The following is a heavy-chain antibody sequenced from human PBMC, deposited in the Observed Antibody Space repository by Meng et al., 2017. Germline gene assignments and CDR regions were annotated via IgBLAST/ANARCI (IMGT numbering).Heavy chain of an antibody. D-gene: IGHD3-22*01. CDR2: IRSKAYGVTT. CDR1: GFTFGDYA. V-gene: IGHV3-49*03. J-gene: IGHJ6*02. CDR3: TRGTCIVVVIELSFYYYYGMDV. Sequence: GESLKISCTASGFTFGDYAMSWFRQAPGKGLEWVGFIRSKAYGVTTEYAASVKGRFTISRDDSKSIDYLQMNSLKTEDTAVYYCTRGTCIVVVIELSFYYYYGMDVWGQGTTVTVSS.